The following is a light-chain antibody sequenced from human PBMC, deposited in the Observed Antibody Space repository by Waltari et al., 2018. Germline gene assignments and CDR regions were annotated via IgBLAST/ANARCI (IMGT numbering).Light chain of an antibody. V-gene: IGKV3-11*01. CDR3: QQRYNWPPVT. Sequence: EIVLTQSPGTLSLSPGERATLSCRASQSVRNYLASYQQKPGQAPRLLIYDASNRATGIPARFSGSGSGTDFTLTISSLEPEDFAVYYCQQRYNWPPVTFGGGTKVEIK. CDR1: QSVRNY. J-gene: IGKJ4*01. CDR2: DAS.